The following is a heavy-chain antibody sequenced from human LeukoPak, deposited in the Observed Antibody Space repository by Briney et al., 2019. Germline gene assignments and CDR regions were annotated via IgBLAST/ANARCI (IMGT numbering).Heavy chain of an antibody. J-gene: IGHJ4*02. V-gene: IGHV4-61*01. CDR2: IYYSGST. CDR1: GGSVSSGSYY. CDR3: ARVPDAWELGSVTSGGEYYFDY. D-gene: IGHD1-26*01. Sequence: PSETLSLTCTVSGGSVSSGSYYWSWIRQPPGKGLEWIGNIYYSGSTNYNPSLKSRVTISVDTSKNQFSLKLSSVTAADTAVYYCARVPDAWELGSVTSGGEYYFDYWGQGTLVTVSS.